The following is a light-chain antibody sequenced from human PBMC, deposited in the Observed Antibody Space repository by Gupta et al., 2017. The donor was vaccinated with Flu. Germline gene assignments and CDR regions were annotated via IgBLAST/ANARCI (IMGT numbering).Light chain of an antibody. CDR1: SDKMGGND. CDR2: IDG. Sequence: TSTSAVSSDKMGGNDVFWYQHTTVTTPKLIIHIDGKRLAGVPDRFSGSKLGTIASISTSCLRAEEGADYYCAAADAKSSCLMFGGGTRLTVL. CDR3: AAADAKSSCLM. J-gene: IGLJ3*02. V-gene: IGLV1-47*02.